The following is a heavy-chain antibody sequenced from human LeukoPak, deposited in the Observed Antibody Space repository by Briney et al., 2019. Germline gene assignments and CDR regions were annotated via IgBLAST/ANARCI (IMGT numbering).Heavy chain of an antibody. CDR2: IIPIFGTA. CDR3: ARDLEYGYYGSGSYY. V-gene: IGHV1-69*13. D-gene: IGHD3-10*01. CDR1: GYTFTDYA. J-gene: IGHJ4*02. Sequence: ASVKVSCKASGYTFTDYAINWVRQAPGQGLEWMGGIIPIFGTANYAQKFQGRVTITADESTSTAYMELSSLRSEDTAVYYCARDLEYGYYGSGSYYWGQGTLVTVSS.